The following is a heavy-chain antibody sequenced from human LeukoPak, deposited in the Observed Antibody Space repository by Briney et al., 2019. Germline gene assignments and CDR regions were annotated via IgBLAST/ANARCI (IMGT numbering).Heavy chain of an antibody. CDR2: ISYDGSNK. CDR1: GFTFSSYA. Sequence: GRSLRLSCAASGFTFSSYAMHWVRQAPGKGLEWVAVISYDGSNKYYADSVKGRFTISRDNSKNTLYLQMNSLKTEDTAVYYCTTEWSVGYAFAIWGQGTMVTVSA. J-gene: IGHJ3*02. D-gene: IGHD4-23*01. V-gene: IGHV3-30*04. CDR3: TTEWSVGYAFAI.